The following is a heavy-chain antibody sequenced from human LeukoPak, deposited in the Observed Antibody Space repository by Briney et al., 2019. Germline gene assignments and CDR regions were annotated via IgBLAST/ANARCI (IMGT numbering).Heavy chain of an antibody. CDR2: IYYSGST. D-gene: IGHD4-4*01. J-gene: IGHJ5*02. CDR3: ARDLGGTPYSNYGGNWFDP. Sequence: SETLSLTCTVSGGSISSGGYYWSWIRQHPGKGLEWIGYIYYSGSTYYNPSLKSRVTISVDTSKNQFSLKLSSVTAADTAVYYCARDLGGTPYSNYGGNWFDPWGQGTLVTVSS. CDR1: GGSISSGGYY. V-gene: IGHV4-31*03.